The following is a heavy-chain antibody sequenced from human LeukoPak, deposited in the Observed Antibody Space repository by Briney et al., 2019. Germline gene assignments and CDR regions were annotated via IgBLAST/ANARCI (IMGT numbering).Heavy chain of an antibody. V-gene: IGHV1-2*02. J-gene: IGHJ4*02. D-gene: IGHD3-9*01. CDR2: INPNSGRT. CDR3: ARHSSDVLTGYYHF. Sequence: GASVKVSCKASGYTFTGYYMHWVRQAPGQGLEWMGWINPNSGRTNYAPKFQGRVTLTTDTSISTAYMELSSLISGDTALYFCARHSSDVLTGYYHFWGQGTLVTVSS. CDR1: GYTFTGYY.